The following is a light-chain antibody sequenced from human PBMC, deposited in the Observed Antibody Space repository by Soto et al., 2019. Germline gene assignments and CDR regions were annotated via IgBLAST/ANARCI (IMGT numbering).Light chain of an antibody. V-gene: IGLV1-40*01. CDR3: QSYDSSLSGGV. Sequence: QAVLTQPPSLSGAPGLRVTISCTGSSSNIGAADDVHWYQQLPGTAPKLLLYGNNNRPSGVPDRFSGSKSGTSASLAITGLQAEDEAEYYCQSYDSSLSGGVFGGGTKVTVL. CDR1: SSNIGAADD. J-gene: IGLJ3*02. CDR2: GNN.